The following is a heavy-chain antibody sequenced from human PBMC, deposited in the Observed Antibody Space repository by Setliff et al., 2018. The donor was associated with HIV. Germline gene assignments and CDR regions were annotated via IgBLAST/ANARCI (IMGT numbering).Heavy chain of an antibody. CDR1: GYSFTTYW. Sequence: PGESLKISCKGSGYSFTTYWIGWVRQMPGKGPEWMGIIYPADSDTRYSPSFQGQVTISADKSTSTAYLQWSSLKASDTAMYYCARLSHRVYYYSMDVWGNGTTVTVSS. CDR3: ARLSHRVYYYSMDV. V-gene: IGHV5-51*01. J-gene: IGHJ6*03. D-gene: IGHD2-21*01. CDR2: IYPADSDT.